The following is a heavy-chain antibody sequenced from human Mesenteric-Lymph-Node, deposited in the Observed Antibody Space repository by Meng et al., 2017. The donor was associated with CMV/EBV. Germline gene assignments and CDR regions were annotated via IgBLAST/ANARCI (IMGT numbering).Heavy chain of an antibody. V-gene: IGHV3-48*03. CDR1: GFTLRGYE. D-gene: IGHD2-2*01. J-gene: IGHJ6*02. CDR3: ARILRSGNIVVLSSGRGSNYYFGMDV. Sequence: GGSLRLSCAASGFTLRGYEMNWVRQAPGEGLEWLSYIDRSVNTIFYADSVKGRFTISEDNAKNSLYLQMSSLRAEDTAVYYCARILRSGNIVVLSSGRGSNYYFGMDVWGQGTTVTVSS. CDR2: IDRSVNTI.